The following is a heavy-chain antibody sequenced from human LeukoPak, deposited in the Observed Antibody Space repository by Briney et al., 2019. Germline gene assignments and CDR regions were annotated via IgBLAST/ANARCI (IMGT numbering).Heavy chain of an antibody. Sequence: TSETLSLTCTVSGGSISSSSYYWSWIRQPPGKGLEWIGEINHGGSTNYNPSLKSRVTISVDRSKNQFSLKLSSVTAADTAVYYCARSKPRVRDYFDYWGQGTLVTVSS. CDR3: ARSKPRVRDYFDY. J-gene: IGHJ4*02. V-gene: IGHV4-39*07. D-gene: IGHD4-11*01. CDR2: INHGGST. CDR1: GGSISSSSYY.